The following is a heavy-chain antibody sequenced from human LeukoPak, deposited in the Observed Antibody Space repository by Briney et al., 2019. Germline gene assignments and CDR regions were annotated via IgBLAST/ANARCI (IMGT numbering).Heavy chain of an antibody. CDR2: IIPIFGTA. CDR3: ARVGGSYLNYYYYMDV. D-gene: IGHD1-26*01. CDR1: GGTFSSYA. Sequence: SVKVSCKASGGTFSSYAISWVRQAPGQGLEWMGGIIPIFGTANYAQKFQGRVTITADESTSTAYMELSSLRSEDTAVYYCARVGGSYLNYYYYMDVWGKGTTVTVSS. V-gene: IGHV1-69*01. J-gene: IGHJ6*03.